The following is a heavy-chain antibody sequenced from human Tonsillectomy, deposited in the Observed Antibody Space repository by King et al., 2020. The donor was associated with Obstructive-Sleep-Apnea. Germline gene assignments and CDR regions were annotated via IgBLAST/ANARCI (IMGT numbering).Heavy chain of an antibody. CDR3: ARVAGSGSHDFDS. CDR1: GGSISSGDYY. Sequence: QLQESGPGLVKPSQTLSLTCTVSGGSISSGDYYWSWIRQPPGKGLEWIGYIYYSGSTYYNPSLKSRVTISVDTSKNQFSLKLTSVTAADPAVYYCARVAGSGSHDFDSWGQGTLVTVSS. D-gene: IGHD3-10*01. J-gene: IGHJ4*02. CDR2: IYYSGST. V-gene: IGHV4-30-4*01.